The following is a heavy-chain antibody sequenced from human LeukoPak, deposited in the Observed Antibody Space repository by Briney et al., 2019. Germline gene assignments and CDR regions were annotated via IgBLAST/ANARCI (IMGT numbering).Heavy chain of an antibody. CDR2: IKSKTDGGTT. V-gene: IGHV3-15*01. D-gene: IGHD3-10*01. CDR3: TTASITMVRGVIIMDHDAFDI. CDR1: GFTFSNAW. Sequence: GGSLRLSCAASGFTFSNAWMSWVRQAPGKGLEWVGRIKSKTDGGTTDYAATVKGRSTISRDDSKNTLYMQMNSLKTEDTAVYYCTTASITMVRGVIIMDHDAFDIWGQGTMVTVSS. J-gene: IGHJ3*02.